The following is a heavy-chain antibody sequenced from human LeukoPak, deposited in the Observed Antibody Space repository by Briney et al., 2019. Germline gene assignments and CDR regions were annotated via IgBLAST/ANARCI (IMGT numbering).Heavy chain of an antibody. Sequence: GGSLRLSCAASGFTFSSYGMHWVRQAPGEGLEWVAGISYDGSNKYYADYVKGRFTISRDKSKNTLYLQMNSLRAEDTAVYYCENPAGYYYDSSGYPYYFDYWGQGTLVTVSS. D-gene: IGHD3-22*01. CDR2: ISYDGSNK. CDR1: GFTFSSYG. CDR3: ENPAGYYYDSSGYPYYFDY. J-gene: IGHJ4*02. V-gene: IGHV3-30*18.